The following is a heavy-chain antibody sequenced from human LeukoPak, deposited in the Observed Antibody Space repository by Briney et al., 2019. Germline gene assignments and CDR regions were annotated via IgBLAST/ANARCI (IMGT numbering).Heavy chain of an antibody. Sequence: GGSLRLSCAASGFSVSNKYMRWVRQAPGKGLEWVSILYSGGSTYYADSVRGRFTISRDNSKNTLYLQMDSLRAEDTAVYYCARGISNNEHGMDVWGQGTTVIVSS. D-gene: IGHD2-21*01. J-gene: IGHJ6*02. CDR1: GFSVSNKY. CDR3: ARGISNNEHGMDV. V-gene: IGHV3-66*01. CDR2: LYSGGST.